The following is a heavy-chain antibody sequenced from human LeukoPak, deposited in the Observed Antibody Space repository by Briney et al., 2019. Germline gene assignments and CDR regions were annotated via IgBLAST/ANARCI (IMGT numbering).Heavy chain of an antibody. CDR2: IIPIFGTA. CDR1: GGTFSSYA. Sequence: SVKVSCKASGGTFSSYAFSWVRQAPGQGLEWMGGIIPIFGTANYAQKFQGRVTITADESTSTAYMELSSLRSEDTAVYYCAREIAAHQDYYYYYMDVWGKGTTVTVSS. CDR3: AREIAAHQDYYYYYMDV. V-gene: IGHV1-69*13. D-gene: IGHD6-13*01. J-gene: IGHJ6*03.